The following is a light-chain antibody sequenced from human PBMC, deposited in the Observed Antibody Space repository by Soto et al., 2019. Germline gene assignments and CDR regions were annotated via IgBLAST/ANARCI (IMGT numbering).Light chain of an antibody. CDR2: AAS. CDR3: QQSYTAPWT. Sequence: DIQMTQSASSLSATVGDRVTITCRASQNINNYLKWYQQRPGEAPKLLIYAASTLQAGVPSRFSGSGSGTLFTPTISGLQPEDFETYICQQSYTAPWTFGQGTKV. CDR1: QNINNY. J-gene: IGKJ1*01. V-gene: IGKV1-39*01.